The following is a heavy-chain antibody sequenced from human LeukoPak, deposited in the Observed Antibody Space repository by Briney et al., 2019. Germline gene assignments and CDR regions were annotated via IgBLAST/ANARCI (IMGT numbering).Heavy chain of an antibody. CDR3: ARHGDGYNHGWFDP. CDR2: IYYSGST. V-gene: IGHV4-59*08. Sequence: KPSETLSLTCTVSGGSISSYYWSWIRQPPGKGLEWIGYIYYSGSTNYNPSLKSRVTISVDTSKNQFSLKLSSVTAADTAVYYCARHGDGYNHGWFDPWGQGTLVTVSS. J-gene: IGHJ5*02. D-gene: IGHD5-24*01. CDR1: GGSISSYY.